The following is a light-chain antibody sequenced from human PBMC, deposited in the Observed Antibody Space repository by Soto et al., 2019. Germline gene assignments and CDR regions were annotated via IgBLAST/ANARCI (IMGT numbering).Light chain of an antibody. CDR3: GTWDSSLSDVV. CDR1: SSNIGNNY. Sequence: QSVLTQPPSVSAAPGQRVTLSCSGGSSNIGNNYVSWYQQLPGTAPKLLIYENDKRPSGIPDRFSGSKSGTSATLGITGLQTGDEADYYCGTWDSSLSDVVFGGGTKLTVL. CDR2: END. J-gene: IGLJ2*01. V-gene: IGLV1-51*02.